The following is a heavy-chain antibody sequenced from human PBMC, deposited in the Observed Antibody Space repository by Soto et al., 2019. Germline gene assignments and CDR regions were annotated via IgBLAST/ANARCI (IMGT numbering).Heavy chain of an antibody. D-gene: IGHD2-2*01. CDR2: IIPIFGTA. Sequence: QVQLVQSGAEVKKPGSSVKGSCKASGGTFSSYAISWVRQAPGQGLEWMGGIIPIFGTANYAQKFQGRVTMTGDEATSTANQELRRLRAEDTAVDYWARATGVVPAAMLNRERYYYDGMDVWGQGTTVTGAS. J-gene: IGHJ6*02. V-gene: IGHV1-69*01. CDR1: GGTFSSYA. CDR3: ARATGVVPAAMLNRERYYYDGMDV.